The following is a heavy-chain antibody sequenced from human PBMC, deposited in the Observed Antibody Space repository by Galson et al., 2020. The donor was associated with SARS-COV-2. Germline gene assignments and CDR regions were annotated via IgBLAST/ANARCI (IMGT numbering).Heavy chain of an antibody. J-gene: IGHJ4*02. Sequence: GGSLRLSCAASGFTFSSYAMHWVRQAPGKGLEWVAVISYDGRNKYYADSVKGRFTISRDNSKNTLYLQMNSLRAEDTAVYYCARDLGGVIGYWGQGTLVTVSS. D-gene: IGHD3-22*01. CDR2: ISYDGRNK. CDR1: GFTFSSYA. CDR3: ARDLGGVIGY. V-gene: IGHV3-30*04.